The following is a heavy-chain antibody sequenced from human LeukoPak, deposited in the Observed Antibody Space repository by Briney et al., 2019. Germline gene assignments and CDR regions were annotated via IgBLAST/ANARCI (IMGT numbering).Heavy chain of an antibody. Sequence: GASVKVSCKASGYTFTDYYIHWVRQAPGQGLEWMGWISPNSGGTYYGQNFQDRVTMTRDTSITTAYMELSRLRSDDTAVYYCARRAPDFYGYDYWGRGTLVTVSS. D-gene: IGHD3-3*01. CDR2: ISPNSGGT. V-gene: IGHV1-2*02. CDR3: ARRAPDFYGYDY. CDR1: GYTFTDYY. J-gene: IGHJ4*02.